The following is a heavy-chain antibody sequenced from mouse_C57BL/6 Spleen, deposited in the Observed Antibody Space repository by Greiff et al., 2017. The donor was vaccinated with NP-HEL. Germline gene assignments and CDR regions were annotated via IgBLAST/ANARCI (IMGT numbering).Heavy chain of an antibody. Sequence: EVQLQQSGPELVKPGASVKISCKASGYTFTDYYMNWVKQSHGKSLEWIGDINPNNGGTSYNQKFKGKATLTVDKSSSTAYMELRSLTSEDSAVYYCARRDGYDHYFDYWGQGTTLTVSS. D-gene: IGHD2-2*01. V-gene: IGHV1-26*01. CDR2: INPNNGGT. CDR1: GYTFTDYY. J-gene: IGHJ2*01. CDR3: ARRDGYDHYFDY.